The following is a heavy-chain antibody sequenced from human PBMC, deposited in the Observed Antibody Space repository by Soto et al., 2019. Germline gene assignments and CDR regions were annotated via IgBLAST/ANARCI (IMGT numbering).Heavy chain of an antibody. D-gene: IGHD5-18*01. Sequence: GGSLRLSCAPSGFTSSIYGMHWVRQAPGKGLEWLAVISYDGSNKYYADSVKGRFTISRDNSKNTLYLQMNSLRAEDTAVYYSAKGGDAYSYGLEEQLVLFDYWGQGTLVTVSS. CDR3: AKGGDAYSYGLEEQLVLFDY. J-gene: IGHJ4*02. CDR2: ISYDGSNK. CDR1: GFTSSIYG. V-gene: IGHV3-30*18.